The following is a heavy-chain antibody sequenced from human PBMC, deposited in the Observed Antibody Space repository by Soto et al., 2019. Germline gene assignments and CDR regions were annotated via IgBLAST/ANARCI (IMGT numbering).Heavy chain of an antibody. D-gene: IGHD3-10*01. V-gene: IGHV3-74*01. CDR1: GFTFSTYW. J-gene: IGHJ6*02. CDR3: ASNRWGGGRDMDV. CDR2: INSDGSST. Sequence: EVQLVESGGGLVQPGGSLRLSCAASGFTFSTYWIHWVRQAPGKGLVWVSRINSDGSSTNYADSVKGRFTISRDNAKNRLFLQMNSLRAEDTVGFYWASNRWGGGRDMDVWGQGTTVTVSS.